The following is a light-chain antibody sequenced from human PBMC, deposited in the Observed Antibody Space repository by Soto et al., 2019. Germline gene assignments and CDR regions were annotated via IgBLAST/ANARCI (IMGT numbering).Light chain of an antibody. CDR2: DVS. V-gene: IGLV2-14*01. Sequence: QSALTQPASGSGAPGQSITISCTGTSRDVGGYNYVSWYQQPPGKAPKFLIYDVSNRPSGVSNRFSGSKSGNTASLTISGLQAEDEADYYCCSYTTSNTRQIVFGTGTKVTVL. J-gene: IGLJ1*01. CDR3: CSYTTSNTRQIV. CDR1: SRDVGGYNY.